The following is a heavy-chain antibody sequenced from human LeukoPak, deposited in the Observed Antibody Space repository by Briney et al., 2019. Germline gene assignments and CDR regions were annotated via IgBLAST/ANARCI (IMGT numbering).Heavy chain of an antibody. D-gene: IGHD1-26*01. V-gene: IGHV1-18*01. CDR3: ARGGLPVGAAMYYFDY. J-gene: IGHJ4*02. CDR2: ISAYNGNT. CDR1: GYTFTSYG. Sequence: ASVKVSCKASGYTFTSYGINWARQAPGQGLEWMGWISAYNGNTDYAQKLQGRVTMTTDTSTSTAYMELRSLRSDDTAVYYCARGGLPVGAAMYYFDYWGQGTLVTVSS.